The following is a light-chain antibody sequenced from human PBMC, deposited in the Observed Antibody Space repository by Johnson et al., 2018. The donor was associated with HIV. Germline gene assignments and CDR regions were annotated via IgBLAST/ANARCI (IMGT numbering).Light chain of an antibody. CDR1: SSNIGNNY. Sequence: QSMLTQPPSVSAAPGQKVTISCSGSSSNIGNNYVSWYQQLPGTAPKLLIYDNNKRPSGIPDRFSGSRSRTSATLGITGLQTGDEADYYCGTWDSSLSATVFGTGTKVTVL. V-gene: IGLV1-51*01. CDR3: GTWDSSLSATV. J-gene: IGLJ1*01. CDR2: DNN.